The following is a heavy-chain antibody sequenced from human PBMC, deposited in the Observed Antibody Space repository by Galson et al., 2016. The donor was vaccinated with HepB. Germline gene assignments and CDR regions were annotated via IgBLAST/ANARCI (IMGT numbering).Heavy chain of an antibody. CDR2: IIPILDIP. CDR3: ARGGYHYNGLDV. CDR1: GGNFSSYA. J-gene: IGHJ6*02. V-gene: IGHV1-69*10. Sequence: SVKVSCKASGGNFSSYAISWVRQAPGQGLEWMGGIIPILDIPNYAQKFQGRVTISADKSTTTSYMELSSLRSEDTALYYCARGGYHYNGLDVRGQGTTVTVSS.